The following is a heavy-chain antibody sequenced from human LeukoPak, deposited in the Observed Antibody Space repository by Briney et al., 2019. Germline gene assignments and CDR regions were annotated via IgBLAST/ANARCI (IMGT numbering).Heavy chain of an antibody. Sequence: SETLPLTCTVSGGSISSYYWSWIRQPPGKGLEWIGYIYYSGSTNYNPSLKSRVTISVDTSKNQFSLKLSSVTAADTAVYYCARVGGSDAVDYWGQGTLVTVSS. D-gene: IGHD1-26*01. CDR3: ARVGGSDAVDY. J-gene: IGHJ4*02. CDR2: IYYSGST. CDR1: GGSISSYY. V-gene: IGHV4-59*01.